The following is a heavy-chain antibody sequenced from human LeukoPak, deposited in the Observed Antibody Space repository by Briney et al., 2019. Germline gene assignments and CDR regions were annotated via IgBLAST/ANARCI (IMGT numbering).Heavy chain of an antibody. J-gene: IGHJ4*02. CDR2: ISGSGGST. D-gene: IGHD1-1*01. Sequence: PGGSLRLSCAASGFTFSSYAMSWVRQAPGKGLEWVSAISGSGGSTYYADSVKGRFTISRDNSKNTLYLQMNSLRAEDTAVYYCAKVRGTGYNWNDLFDYWGQGTLVTVSS. V-gene: IGHV3-23*01. CDR1: GFTFSSYA. CDR3: AKVRGTGYNWNDLFDY.